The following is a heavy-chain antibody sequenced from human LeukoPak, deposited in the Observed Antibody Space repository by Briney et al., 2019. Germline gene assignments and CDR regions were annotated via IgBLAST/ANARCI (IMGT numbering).Heavy chain of an antibody. Sequence: PGGSLRLSCAASGFTFSDYYMSWIRQAPGEGLEWVSYISTTSSFTKYADSVKGRFTISRDNAKNSLYLQMNSLRAEDTAVYYCARNTGTYDYWGQGTLVTVSS. CDR2: ISTTSSFT. J-gene: IGHJ4*02. D-gene: IGHD1-1*01. CDR3: ARNTGTYDY. CDR1: GFTFSDYY. V-gene: IGHV3-11*06.